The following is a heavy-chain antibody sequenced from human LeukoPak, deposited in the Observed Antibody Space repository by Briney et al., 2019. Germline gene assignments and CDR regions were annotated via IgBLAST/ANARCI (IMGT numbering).Heavy chain of an antibody. J-gene: IGHJ4*02. D-gene: IGHD2-2*01. V-gene: IGHV4-4*07. Sequence: SETLSLTCTVSGGSISSYYWSWIRQPAGKGLEWIGRIYTSGITNFNPSLKSRVTISVDTTKNQFSLNLSSVTAAATAVYYCARRQYQLPFDYWGQGTLVTVSS. CDR1: GGSISSYY. CDR2: IYTSGIT. CDR3: ARRQYQLPFDY.